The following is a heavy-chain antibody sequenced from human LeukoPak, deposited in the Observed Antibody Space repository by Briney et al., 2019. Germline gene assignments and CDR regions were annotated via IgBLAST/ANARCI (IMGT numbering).Heavy chain of an antibody. Sequence: GGSLRLSCAASGFTFSSYAMNWVRQAPGKGLEWVSAISGSGGSTYYADSVKGRFTISRDNSKNTLYLQMDSLRAEDTAVYYCVRGSGYPYYFDYWGQGTLVTVSS. J-gene: IGHJ4*02. V-gene: IGHV3-23*01. D-gene: IGHD6-19*01. CDR3: VRGSGYPYYFDY. CDR2: ISGSGGST. CDR1: GFTFSSYA.